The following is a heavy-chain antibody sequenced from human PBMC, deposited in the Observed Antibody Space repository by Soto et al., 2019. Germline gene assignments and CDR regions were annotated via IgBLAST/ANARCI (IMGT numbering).Heavy chain of an antibody. CDR1: GFSFRKFA. CDR2: MSERSGPP. D-gene: IGHD4-17*01. J-gene: IGHJ2*01. Sequence: PGGSLRLSCAASGFSFRKFAMSWVRQAPGKGLEWVSGMSERSGPPLYADSVKGRFTISRDNSKSTLYLEMNNLRPEDTAVYYCAKDQDNTDYYWIFDLWGRGTPVTVS. CDR3: AKDQDNTDYYWIFDL. V-gene: IGHV3-23*01.